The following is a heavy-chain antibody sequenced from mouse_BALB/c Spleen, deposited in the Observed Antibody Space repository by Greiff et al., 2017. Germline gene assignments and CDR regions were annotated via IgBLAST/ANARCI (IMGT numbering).Heavy chain of an antibody. J-gene: IGHJ3*01. CDR3: ARGVRDGSWFAY. V-gene: IGHV5-17*02. CDR1: GFTFSSFG. CDR2: ISSGSSTI. D-gene: IGHD2-2*01. Sequence: EVKLMESGGGLVQPGGSRKLSCAASGFTFSSFGMHWVRQAPEKGLEWVAYISSGSSTIYYADTVKGRFTISRDNPKNTLFLQMTSLRSEDTAMYYCARGVRDGSWFAYWGQGTLVTVSA.